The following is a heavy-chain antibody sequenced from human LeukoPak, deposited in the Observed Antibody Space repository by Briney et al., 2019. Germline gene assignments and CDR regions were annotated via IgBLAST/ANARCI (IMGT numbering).Heavy chain of an antibody. Sequence: ASVKVSCKASGGTFSSYAISWVRQAPGQGLEWMGGIIPIFGTANYAQKFQGRVTITADKSTSTAYMELSSLRSEDTAVYYCARAIAARPDAFDIWGQGTMVTVSS. CDR1: GGTFSSYA. V-gene: IGHV1-69*06. J-gene: IGHJ3*02. D-gene: IGHD6-6*01. CDR3: ARAIAARPDAFDI. CDR2: IIPIFGTA.